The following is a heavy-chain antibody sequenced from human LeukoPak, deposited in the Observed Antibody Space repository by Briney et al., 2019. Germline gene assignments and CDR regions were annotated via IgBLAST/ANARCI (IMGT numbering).Heavy chain of an antibody. J-gene: IGHJ6*02. Sequence: PGGSLRLSCAASGFTFSSYSMNWVRQAPGKGLEWVSSISSSSSYIYYADSVKGRFTISRDNAKNSLYLQMNSLRAEDTAVYYCAWQSVHLDYCYDGMDGWGPGCTVT. CDR2: ISSSSSYI. V-gene: IGHV3-21*01. D-gene: IGHD4-17*01. CDR1: GFTFSSYS. CDR3: AWQSVHLDYCYDGMDG.